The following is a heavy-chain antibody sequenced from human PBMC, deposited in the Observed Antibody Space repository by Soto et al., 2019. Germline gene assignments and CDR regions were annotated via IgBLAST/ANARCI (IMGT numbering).Heavy chain of an antibody. J-gene: IGHJ6*02. CDR3: ATHDYYYYGMDV. CDR1: SIYIFSTIFY. Sequence: SVTLTINCTFLSIYIFSTIFYRGWIRQPPGKGLEWIGSIFYSGSTYYNPSLKSRVTISVDTSKNQFSLKLSSVTAADTAVYYCATHDYYYYGMDVWGQGTTVS. CDR2: IFYSGST. V-gene: IGHV4-39*01.